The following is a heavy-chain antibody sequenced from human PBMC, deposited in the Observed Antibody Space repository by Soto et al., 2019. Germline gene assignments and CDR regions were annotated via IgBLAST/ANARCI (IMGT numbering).Heavy chain of an antibody. D-gene: IGHD1-7*01. CDR2: FNPTGDTA. CDR1: GYTFTSYY. V-gene: IGHV1-46*01. J-gene: IGHJ6*02. CDR3: ARKLELRGSYYYYYDMDV. Sequence: ASVKVSCKASGYTFTSYYIHWVRQAPGQGLEWMGIFNPTGDTASYAQKFQGRVTMTRDTSISTAYMELSRLRSDGTAVYYCARKLELRGSYYYYYDMDVWGQGTTVTVSS.